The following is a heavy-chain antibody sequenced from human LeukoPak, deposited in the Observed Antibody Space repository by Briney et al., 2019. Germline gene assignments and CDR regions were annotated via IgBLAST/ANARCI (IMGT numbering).Heavy chain of an antibody. CDR1: GFTFGRSA. Sequence: GGSLRLSCEASGFTFGRSAMTWVRQTPGKGLEWFSSISSSGNTYYADSVKGRFTISRDNSKNMLYLQMNSLRADDTAVYYCARDLELSAVYYFDSWGQGTLVIVSS. V-gene: IGHV3-23*01. CDR3: ARDLELSAVYYFDS. J-gene: IGHJ4*02. CDR2: ISSSGNT. D-gene: IGHD3-3*01.